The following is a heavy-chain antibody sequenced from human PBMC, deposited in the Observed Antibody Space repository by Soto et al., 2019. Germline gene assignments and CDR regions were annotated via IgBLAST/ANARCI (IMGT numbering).Heavy chain of an antibody. CDR1: GYSFMKYG. V-gene: IGHV1-18*01. Sequence: ASVKVSCKGFGYSFMKYGINWVRQTPGQGLEWVGWISPYSGYTHSAQKFHGRLTLTTDTAASTAYMELRILRSADTALYYCAREASVLIPAAQPSRFDSWGQGTLVTVSS. D-gene: IGHD2-2*01. CDR3: AREASVLIPAAQPSRFDS. CDR2: ISPYSGYT. J-gene: IGHJ4*02.